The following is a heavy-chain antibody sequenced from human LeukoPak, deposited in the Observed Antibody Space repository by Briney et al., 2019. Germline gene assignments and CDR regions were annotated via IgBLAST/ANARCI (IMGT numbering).Heavy chain of an antibody. CDR1: GFTFSSNA. Sequence: GESLRLSCAASGFTFSSNAMSWVRQAPGKGLEWVAAISGSGSTTDYAESVKGRFTISRDNSKNTLYLQMNNLTAEDTALYCCAKEGGTTSPNWFDTWGQGNLVTVSS. CDR2: ISGSGSTT. CDR3: AKEGGTTSPNWFDT. V-gene: IGHV3-23*01. J-gene: IGHJ5*02. D-gene: IGHD1-26*01.